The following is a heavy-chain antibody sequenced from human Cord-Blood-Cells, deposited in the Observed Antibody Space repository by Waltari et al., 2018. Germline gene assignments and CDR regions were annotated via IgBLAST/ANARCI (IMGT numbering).Heavy chain of an antibody. CDR1: GYTFTDYY. D-gene: IGHD6-6*01. CDR3: ATDWGKQLVGNAFDI. Sequence: EVQLVQSGAEVKKPGATVKISCTVSGYTFTDYYMHWVQQAPGKGIVWRGLVEPEEGETIYEERCQGRVTITADTSTDTAYMELSSLRSEDTAVYYCATDWGKQLVGNAFDIWGQGTMVTVSS. CDR2: VEPEEGET. V-gene: IGHV1-69-2*01. J-gene: IGHJ3*02.